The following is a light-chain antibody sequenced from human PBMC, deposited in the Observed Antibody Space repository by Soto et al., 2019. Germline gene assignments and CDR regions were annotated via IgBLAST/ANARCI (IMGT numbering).Light chain of an antibody. Sequence: DIVMTQSPDSLAVSLGERVTINCKSSQSVFSNSNNKNCIAWYQQKSGQPPKLLIYWASSRESGVPDRFSGGGSGPDFTLTISSLQAEDVATYYCQHYYSIPWTFGQGTRVEIK. CDR1: QSVFSNSNNKNC. CDR2: WAS. V-gene: IGKV4-1*01. CDR3: QHYYSIPWT. J-gene: IGKJ1*01.